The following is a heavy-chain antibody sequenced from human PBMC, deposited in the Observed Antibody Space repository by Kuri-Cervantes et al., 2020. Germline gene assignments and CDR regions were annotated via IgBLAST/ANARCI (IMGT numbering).Heavy chain of an antibody. CDR2: IKEDGNEK. Sequence: GESLKISCAASGFTFSNYWMSWVRQAPGKGLEWVANIKEDGNEKYYVDSVKGRFTISRDNAKNSLYLQMNSLRAEDTAVYYCARAQLWFGEFDYWGQGTLVTVSS. CDR1: GFTFSNYW. CDR3: ARAQLWFGEFDY. D-gene: IGHD3-10*01. V-gene: IGHV3-7*02. J-gene: IGHJ4*02.